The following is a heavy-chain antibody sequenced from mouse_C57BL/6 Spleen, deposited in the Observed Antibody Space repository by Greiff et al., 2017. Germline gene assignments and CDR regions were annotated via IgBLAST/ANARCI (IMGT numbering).Heavy chain of an antibody. CDR3: AGREGQLRLQFAY. J-gene: IGHJ3*01. Sequence: VQLQQSGAELVKPGASVKISCKASGYAFSSYWMNWVKQRPGKGLEWIGQIYPGDGDTNYNGKFKGKATLTADKSSSTAYMQLSSRTSEDAAVYFCAGREGQLRLQFAYWGQGTLVTVSA. V-gene: IGHV1-80*01. CDR2: IYPGDGDT. CDR1: GYAFSSYW. D-gene: IGHD3-2*02.